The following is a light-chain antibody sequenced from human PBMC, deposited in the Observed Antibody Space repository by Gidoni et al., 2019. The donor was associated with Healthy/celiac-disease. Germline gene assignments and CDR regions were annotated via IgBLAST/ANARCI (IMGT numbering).Light chain of an antibody. V-gene: IGKV3-15*01. CDR1: QSVSSN. J-gene: IGKJ1*01. CDR3: QQYNNWPGT. CDR2: GAS. Sequence: DIVMTHSPATLAVSPGETATLSCRASQSVSSNVACYQQKPGQAPRLLIYGASTRATGIPATFSGSGSGKESTLTSSSLQSEDFAVYYCQQYNNWPGTFGQGTKVEIK.